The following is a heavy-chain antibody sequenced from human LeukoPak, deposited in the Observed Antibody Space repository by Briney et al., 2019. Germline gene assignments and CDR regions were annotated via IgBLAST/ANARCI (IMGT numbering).Heavy chain of an antibody. D-gene: IGHD2-2*01. CDR2: INHSGST. V-gene: IGHV4-34*01. CDR3: ARRRLDYCSSTSCYNFDY. Sequence: SETLSLTCAVYGGSFSGYYWSWIRQPPGKGLEWIGEINHSGSTNYNPSLKSRVTISVDTSKNQFSLKLSSVTAADTAVYYCARRRLDYCSSTSCYNFDYWGQGTLVTVSS. CDR1: GGSFSGYY. J-gene: IGHJ4*02.